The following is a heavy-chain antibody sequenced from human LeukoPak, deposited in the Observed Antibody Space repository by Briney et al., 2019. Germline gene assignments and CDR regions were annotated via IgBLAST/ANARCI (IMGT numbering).Heavy chain of an antibody. J-gene: IGHJ4*02. CDR3: AKGHGSGTFYRGLFDS. Sequence: SETLSLTCSVSGASFGTNYWSWIRQAPGKGLEWIGYIYYSGGTNDNHSLKGRVTISADTSKNQFSLNLRSVTAADTAVYYCAKGHGSGTFYRGLFDSWGQGIPVTVSS. D-gene: IGHD3-10*01. V-gene: IGHV4-59*01. CDR1: GASFGTNY. CDR2: IYYSGGT.